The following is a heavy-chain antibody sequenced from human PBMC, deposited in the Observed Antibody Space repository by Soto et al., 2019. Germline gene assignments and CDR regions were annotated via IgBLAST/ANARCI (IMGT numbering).Heavy chain of an antibody. J-gene: IGHJ4*02. Sequence: GESLKISCKGSGYSFAGYWITWVRQKPGKGLEWMGRIDPSDSQTYYSPSFRGHVTISVTKSITTVFLQWSSLRASDTAMYYCARQIYDSGTGPNFQYYFDSWGQGTPVTVSS. CDR1: GYSFAGYW. CDR3: ARQIYDSGTGPNFQYYFDS. V-gene: IGHV5-10-1*01. D-gene: IGHD6-13*01. CDR2: IDPSDSQT.